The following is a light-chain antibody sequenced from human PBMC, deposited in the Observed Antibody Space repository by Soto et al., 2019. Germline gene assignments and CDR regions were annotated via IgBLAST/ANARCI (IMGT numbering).Light chain of an antibody. V-gene: IGKV3-15*01. Sequence: EIMMTQSPATLYVSPGERATLSCRASQSVSHNLAWYQQKPGQAPRLLIYYASTRATGIPARFSGSGSGTQFTLPISSLQSEDFALYYCHQYNNWPPITFGQGTLLEIK. CDR2: YAS. CDR1: QSVSHN. J-gene: IGKJ5*01. CDR3: HQYNNWPPIT.